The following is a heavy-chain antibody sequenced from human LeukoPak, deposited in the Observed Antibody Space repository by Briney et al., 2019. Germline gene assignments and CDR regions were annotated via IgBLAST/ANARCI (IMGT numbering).Heavy chain of an antibody. Sequence: GGSLRLSCAASGFTLSDYYMSCIRQAPGKGLEWVSYISSSGSTIYYADSVKGRFTISRDNAKNSLYLQMNSLRAEDTAVYFCARDHGSYYAGHFDYWGQGTLVTVSS. J-gene: IGHJ4*02. V-gene: IGHV3-11*01. CDR3: ARDHGSYYAGHFDY. D-gene: IGHD1-26*01. CDR2: ISSSGSTI. CDR1: GFTLSDYY.